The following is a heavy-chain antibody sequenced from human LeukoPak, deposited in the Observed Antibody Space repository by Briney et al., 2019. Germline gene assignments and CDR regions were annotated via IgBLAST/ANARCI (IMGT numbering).Heavy chain of an antibody. J-gene: IGHJ2*01. CDR3: ARGYYPPRWYFDL. D-gene: IGHD3-10*01. CDR1: GGSFSSYS. V-gene: IGHV4-34*01. CDR2: IIEKGNA. Sequence: SETLSLTCALYGGSFSSYSWSWTWIHQTPEKGLEWIGEIIEKGNANYNPSLESRVTIDLDTSKNQFSLKLTSMTAADTAMYYCARGYYPPRWYFDLWGRGTLVTVSS.